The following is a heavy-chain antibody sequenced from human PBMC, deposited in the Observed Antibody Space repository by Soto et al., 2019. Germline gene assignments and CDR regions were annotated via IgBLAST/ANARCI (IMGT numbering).Heavy chain of an antibody. Sequence: PGGSLRLSCAASGFTFSSYSMNWVRQAPGKGLEWVSSISSSSSYIYYADSVKGRFTISRDNAKNSLYLQMNSLRAVDTAVYYCARYKNCSGGSCYFAYWGQGTLVTVSS. V-gene: IGHV3-21*01. CDR3: ARYKNCSGGSCYFAY. CDR1: GFTFSSYS. D-gene: IGHD2-15*01. CDR2: ISSSSSYI. J-gene: IGHJ4*02.